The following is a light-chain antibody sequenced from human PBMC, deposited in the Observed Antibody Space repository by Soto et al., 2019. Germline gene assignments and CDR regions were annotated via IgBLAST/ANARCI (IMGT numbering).Light chain of an antibody. CDR2: AAS. CDR3: QQTDNFPLT. CDR1: QGITTW. V-gene: IGKV1-12*01. J-gene: IGKJ4*01. Sequence: DIPMTQSPSTVSASVGDRVTITCWASQGITTWLAWYQQKPGKAPRLLIYAASTLQSGIPSRFSGSGSGTDFTLTISSLQPEDFAIYYCQQTDNFPLTFGGGTKVEIK.